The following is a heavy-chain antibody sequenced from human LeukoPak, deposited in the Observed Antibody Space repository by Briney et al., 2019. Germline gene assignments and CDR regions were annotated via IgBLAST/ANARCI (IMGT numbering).Heavy chain of an antibody. CDR2: LNPDTGAT. D-gene: IGHD3-22*01. J-gene: IGHJ3*02. CDR3: ARGHNFDNNGYYGDAFDI. Sequence: ASVKVSCKASGYRLTSDDINWVRQAAGQGLEWMGWLNPDTGATGYAQKFQDRLTITATASINTAFMEMRSLTSEDTAVYYCARGHNFDNNGYYGDAFDIWGQGTMVTVSS. V-gene: IGHV1-8*03. CDR1: GYRLTSDD.